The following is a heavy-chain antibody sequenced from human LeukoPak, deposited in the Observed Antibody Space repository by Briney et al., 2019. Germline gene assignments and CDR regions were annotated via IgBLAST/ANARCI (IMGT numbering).Heavy chain of an antibody. J-gene: IGHJ2*01. V-gene: IGHV4-31*03. CDR3: LRVTPIKTTVITPHYSSHP. D-gene: IGHD4-23*01. CDR2: IYSSGST. Sequence: SETLSLTCTVSGGSISSGGYSWGWIRQHPGKGLEWIGYIYSSGSTYYDPSLKSRLTISLDTSKTHLSLQLSSVTAAATALYSCLRVTPIKTTVITPHYSSHPWGRGNPVTLSS. CDR1: GGSISSGGYS.